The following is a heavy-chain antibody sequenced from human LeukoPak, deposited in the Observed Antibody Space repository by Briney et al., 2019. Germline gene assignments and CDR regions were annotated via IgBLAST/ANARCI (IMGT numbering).Heavy chain of an antibody. Sequence: QSGRSLRLSCAASGLTLSRYGMHWVRQAPGKGLEWVAVISYDGTTKNYADSVKDRFTISRDNSENTLYLQMSSLRAEDTAVYYCAGVPNVREGDWFDPRGQGTLVTVSS. CDR1: GLTLSRYG. D-gene: IGHD3-10*02. J-gene: IGHJ5*02. CDR2: ISYDGTTK. CDR3: AGVPNVREGDWFDP. V-gene: IGHV3-33*05.